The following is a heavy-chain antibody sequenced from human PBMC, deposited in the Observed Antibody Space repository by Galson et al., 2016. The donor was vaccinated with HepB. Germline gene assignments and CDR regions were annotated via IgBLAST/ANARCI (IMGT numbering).Heavy chain of an antibody. V-gene: IGHV4-4*02. Sequence: LSLTCAVSGGSISTDNWWSWVRQPPGAGLEWIGQVYHGGGTTYHPSLKSRVTMSVDKSTNQFSLSLTSATAADTAIYYCARIGEYSSSWYTAYDMWGRGTMVTVSS. CDR3: ARIGEYSSSWYTAYDM. D-gene: IGHD6-13*01. CDR2: VYHGGGT. J-gene: IGHJ3*02. CDR1: GGSISTDNW.